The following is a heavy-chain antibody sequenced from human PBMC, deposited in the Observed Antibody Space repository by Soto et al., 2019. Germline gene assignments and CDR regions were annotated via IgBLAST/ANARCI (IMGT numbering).Heavy chain of an antibody. CDR1: GVTVCSYG. CDR2: ISSDSSNI. J-gene: IGHJ6*02. Sequence: HWGSPRICCAACGVTVCSYGMDGVRQEPGKGLEWVSVISSDSSNIYYADSVEGRFTVSRDNARNSVSLQMDSLRDEDAAVYYCARIKLVEWFFINVDVYDMDVWGQGTPLTVSS. CDR3: ARIKLVEWFFINVDVYDMDV. D-gene: IGHD3-3*01. V-gene: IGHV3-21*01.